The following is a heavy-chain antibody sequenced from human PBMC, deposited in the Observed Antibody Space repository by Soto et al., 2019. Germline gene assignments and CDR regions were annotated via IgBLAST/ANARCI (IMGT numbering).Heavy chain of an antibody. CDR2: IYYSGTT. D-gene: IGHD1-26*01. J-gene: IGHJ5*02. CDR3: ARYSGSYSYNWFDP. Sequence: SETLCITWSVSGGSIAIVGCYWSWIRRHPGKGLEWTGYIYYSGTTNYNPSLKSRVTISVDTSKNQFSLKLSSVTAADTAVYYCARYSGSYSYNWFDPWGQGTLVTVSS. V-gene: IGHV4-61*08. CDR1: GGSIAIVGCY.